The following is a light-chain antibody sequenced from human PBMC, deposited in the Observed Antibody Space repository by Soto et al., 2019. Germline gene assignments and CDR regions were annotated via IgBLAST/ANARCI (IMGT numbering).Light chain of an antibody. CDR3: QSWATGIVV. CDR2: VNSDGSH. CDR1: GGHSSSV. J-gene: IGLJ2*01. Sequence: QLVLTQTPSASASLGASVKLTCTLTGGHSSSVVAWHQQQPGRGPRFLVKVNSDGSHTGGDGTPDRISGSGSGAERYLTISGLQSEDEADYYCQSWATGIVVFGGGTKVTVL. V-gene: IGLV4-69*02.